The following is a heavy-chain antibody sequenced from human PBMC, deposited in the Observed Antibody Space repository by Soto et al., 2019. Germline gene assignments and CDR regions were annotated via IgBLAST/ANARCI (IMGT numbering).Heavy chain of an antibody. CDR1: GYPVTAYY. CDR3: ARGGGVGVAGSAAFDM. CDR2: INPATGAA. D-gene: IGHD3-3*01. V-gene: IGHV1-2*02. Sequence: QLHLVQSGAVVKKPGASVTVSCSASGYPVTAYYMHWVRQAPGRGLEWMGGINPATGAAKYTQTFQGRVTMTRGTSTSTVFRERSGLTSEDTAVFSCARGGGVGVAGSAAFDMWGQGTVVTVSS. J-gene: IGHJ3*02.